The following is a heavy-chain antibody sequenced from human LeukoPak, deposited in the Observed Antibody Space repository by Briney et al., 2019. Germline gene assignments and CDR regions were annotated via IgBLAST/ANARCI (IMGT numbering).Heavy chain of an antibody. Sequence: GESLKISCKGSGYSFTSYWIGWVRQMPGKGLEWMGIIYPGDSDTRYSPSFQGQVTISADKSISTAYLQWSSLKASDTAMYYCARHPTHYDILTGYPPFIDYWGQGTLVTVSS. J-gene: IGHJ4*02. D-gene: IGHD3-9*01. CDR2: IYPGDSDT. CDR1: GYSFTSYW. V-gene: IGHV5-51*01. CDR3: ARHPTHYDILTGYPPFIDY.